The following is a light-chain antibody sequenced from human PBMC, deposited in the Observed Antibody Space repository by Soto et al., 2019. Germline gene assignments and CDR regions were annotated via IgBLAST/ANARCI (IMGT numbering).Light chain of an antibody. CDR3: QQYNNWPGT. V-gene: IGKV3-15*01. J-gene: IGKJ4*01. Sequence: EIVMTQSPATLSVSPGERATLSCRASRSVTKNLAWYQQKLGQAPRLLIYGASTRATGIPARFSGSGSGTEFTLTISSLQSEDFAVYYCQQYNNWPGTFGGGTVVEIK. CDR2: GAS. CDR1: RSVTKN.